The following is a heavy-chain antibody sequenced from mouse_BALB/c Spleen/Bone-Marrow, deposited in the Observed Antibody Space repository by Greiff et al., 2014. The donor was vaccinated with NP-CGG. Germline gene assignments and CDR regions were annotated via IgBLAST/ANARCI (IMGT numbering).Heavy chain of an antibody. J-gene: IGHJ4*01. Sequence: VMLVESGPELVRPGVSVKISCKGSGYTFTDYAMHWAKQSHAKSLEWIGVISTYSGNTNYNQKFKGKATMTVDKSSSTAYMELARLTSEDSAIYYCARYGYGSSYYAMDYWGQGTSVTVSS. CDR2: ISTYSGNT. CDR3: ARYGYGSSYYAMDY. CDR1: GYTFTDYA. D-gene: IGHD1-1*01. V-gene: IGHV1-67*01.